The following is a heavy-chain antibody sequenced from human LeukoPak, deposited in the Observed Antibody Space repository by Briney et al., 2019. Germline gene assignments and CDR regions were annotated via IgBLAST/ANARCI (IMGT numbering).Heavy chain of an antibody. V-gene: IGHV1-8*01. J-gene: IGHJ4*02. D-gene: IGHD2/OR15-2a*01. CDR2: MNPNSGNT. CDR3: ARDRNSPEPRNFDY. CDR1: GYTFTSYD. Sequence: GASVKVTCKASGYTFTSYDINWVRQATGQGLEWMGWMNPNSGNTGYAQKFQGRVTMTTDTSTSTAYMEPRSLRSDDTAVYYRARDRNSPEPRNFDYWGQGTLVTVSS.